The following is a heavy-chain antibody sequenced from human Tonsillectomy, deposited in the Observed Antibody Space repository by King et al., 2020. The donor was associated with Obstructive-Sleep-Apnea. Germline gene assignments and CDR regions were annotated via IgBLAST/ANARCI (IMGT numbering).Heavy chain of an antibody. CDR1: GGTFSSYA. V-gene: IGHV1-69*09. D-gene: IGHD3-9*01. CDR2: IIPILGIA. J-gene: IGHJ3*02. Sequence: VQLVESGAEVKKPGSSVKVSCKASGGTFSSYAISWVRQAPGQGLEWMGRIIPILGIANYAQKFQGRVTITADKSTSTAYMELSSLRSEDTAVYYCARHVTYYDILTGYYKGDAFDIWGQGTMVTVSS. CDR3: ARHVTYYDILTGYYKGDAFDI.